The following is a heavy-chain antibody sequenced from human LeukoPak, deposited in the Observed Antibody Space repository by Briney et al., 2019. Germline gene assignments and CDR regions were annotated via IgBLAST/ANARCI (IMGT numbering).Heavy chain of an antibody. Sequence: PSETLSLTCTVSGGSISSYYWSWIRQPAGKGLEWIGRIYTSGSTNYNPSLKSRVTMSVDTSKNQFSLKLSSVTAADTAVYYCARGGDYYDSSGYYSYYYYYMDVWGKGTTVTVSS. D-gene: IGHD3-22*01. CDR3: ARGGDYYDSSGYYSYYYYYMDV. J-gene: IGHJ6*03. CDR1: GGSISSYY. V-gene: IGHV4-4*07. CDR2: IYTSGST.